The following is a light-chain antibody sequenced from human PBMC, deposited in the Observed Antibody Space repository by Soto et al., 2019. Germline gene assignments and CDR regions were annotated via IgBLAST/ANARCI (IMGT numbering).Light chain of an antibody. CDR2: YDN. Sequence: SSELTQPPSVSVAPGKTASITCGGNNIGSESVHWYQQRPGQAPVLVISYDNDRPSGIPERFSGSSSGHTATLTISGVEAGDEADYYCQVWDRSSDQGVFGGGTKLTVL. J-gene: IGLJ3*02. CDR3: QVWDRSSDQGV. CDR1: NIGSES. V-gene: IGLV3-21*04.